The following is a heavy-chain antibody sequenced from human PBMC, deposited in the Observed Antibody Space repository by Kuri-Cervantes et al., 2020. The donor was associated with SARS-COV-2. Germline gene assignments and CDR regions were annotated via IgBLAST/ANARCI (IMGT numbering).Heavy chain of an antibody. J-gene: IGHJ5*02. D-gene: IGHD1-26*01. V-gene: IGHV3-30*04. CDR2: ISYDGSNK. CDR1: GFTFSSYA. CDR3: ARPYSGSYQSWFDP. Sequence: GGSLRLSCAASGFTFSSYAMHWVRQAPSKGLEWVAVISYDGSNKYYADSVKGRSTISRDNSKNTLYLQMNSLRAEDTAVYYCARPYSGSYQSWFDPWGQGTLVTVSS.